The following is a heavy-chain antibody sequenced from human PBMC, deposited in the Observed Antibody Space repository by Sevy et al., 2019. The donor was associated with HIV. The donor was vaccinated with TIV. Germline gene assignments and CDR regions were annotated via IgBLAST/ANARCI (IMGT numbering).Heavy chain of an antibody. CDR3: APSPGGTKHFNP. J-gene: IGHJ5*02. Sequence: ASVKVSCKASGFTFTYYTVHWVRQAPGQGLEWMGWINPGNGNTRYSQKFQGRVTITTDTSGTTTYMALSSLRPEDTAVYYCAPSPGGTKHFNPWGQRTRVTVSS. D-gene: IGHD2-15*01. CDR1: GFTFTYYT. CDR2: INPGNGNT. V-gene: IGHV1-3*01.